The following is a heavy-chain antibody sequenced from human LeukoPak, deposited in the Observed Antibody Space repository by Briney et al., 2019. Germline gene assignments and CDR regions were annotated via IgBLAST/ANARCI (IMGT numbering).Heavy chain of an antibody. CDR2: FYTSGSA. J-gene: IGHJ4*02. CDR1: GYSISSSY. V-gene: IGHV4-4*07. Sequence: SETLSLTCTVSGYSISSSYWSWIRQPAGKGLEWIGRFYTSGSANYNPSLKIRVSMSVDTSKNQLSLKLTSVTAADTAVYYCARAGGASPSDYWGQGILVTVSS. CDR3: ARAGGASPSDY. D-gene: IGHD2-2*01.